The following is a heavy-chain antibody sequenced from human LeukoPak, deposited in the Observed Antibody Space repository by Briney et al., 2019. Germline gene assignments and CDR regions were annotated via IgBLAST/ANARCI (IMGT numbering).Heavy chain of an antibody. CDR2: ITGSGSTI. Sequence: PGGSLRLSCAASGFMFSSSSLNRVRQAPGRGLEWVSYITGSGSTISYANSVKGRFTISRNNAKSSVYLQMHSLGAEDTAVYYCVRDYNWAFDYWGQGTLVTVSS. J-gene: IGHJ4*02. D-gene: IGHD1-1*01. CDR3: VRDYNWAFDY. V-gene: IGHV3-48*01. CDR1: GFMFSSSS.